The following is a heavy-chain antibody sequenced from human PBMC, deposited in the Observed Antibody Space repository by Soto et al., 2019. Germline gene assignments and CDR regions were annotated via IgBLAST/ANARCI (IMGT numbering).Heavy chain of an antibody. CDR3: ARVVRDSWSGFPTNNWLGP. CDR1: GFTVSSNY. Sequence: GWSLRLSCAASGFTVSSNYMSWVRQAPGKGLEWVSVIYSGGSTYYADSVKGRFTISRDNSKNTLCLQMNSLRAEDTAVYYCARVVRDSWSGFPTNNWLGPWGQGTLVTVSS. D-gene: IGHD3-3*01. CDR2: IYSGGST. V-gene: IGHV3-53*01. J-gene: IGHJ5*02.